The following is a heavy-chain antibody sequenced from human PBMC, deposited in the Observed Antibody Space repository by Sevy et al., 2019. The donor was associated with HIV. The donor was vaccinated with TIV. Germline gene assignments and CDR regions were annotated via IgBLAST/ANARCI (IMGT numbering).Heavy chain of an antibody. CDR3: AREAYYYDSREENWFDP. Sequence: GGSLRLSCAASGFTFSSYGMHWVRQAPGKGLEWVAVIWYDGSNKYYADSVKGRFTISRDNAKNSLYLQMNSLRDEDTAVYYCAREAYYYDSREENWFDPWGQGTLVTVSS. CDR1: GFTFSSYG. J-gene: IGHJ5*02. D-gene: IGHD3-22*01. V-gene: IGHV3-33*01. CDR2: IWYDGSNK.